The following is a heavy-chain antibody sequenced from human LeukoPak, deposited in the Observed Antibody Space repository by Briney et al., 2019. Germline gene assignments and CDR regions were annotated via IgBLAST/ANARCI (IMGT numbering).Heavy chain of an antibody. CDR3: ARHNLNHGWFDP. D-gene: IGHD1-14*01. Sequence: PSETLSLTCTVYGGSISGSSYYWGWIRQPPGKGLEWIGTIYYSGNTYYNPSLKSRVTISVDTSKNQFSLNLSSVTAADTTLYYCARHNLNHGWFDPWGQGTLVTVSS. CDR2: IYYSGNT. V-gene: IGHV4-39*01. J-gene: IGHJ5*02. CDR1: GGSISGSSYY.